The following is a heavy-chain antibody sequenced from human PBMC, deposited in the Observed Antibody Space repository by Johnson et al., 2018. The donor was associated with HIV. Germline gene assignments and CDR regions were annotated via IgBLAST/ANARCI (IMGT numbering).Heavy chain of an antibody. CDR2: INSDGSST. J-gene: IGHJ3*02. CDR3: ARDAKVGYGDAFDI. D-gene: IGHD5-12*01. V-gene: IGHV3-74*01. CDR1: GFTFSRYW. Sequence: VQLVESGGGLKQPGGSLRLSCAASGFTFSRYWMHWVRQAPGKGLVWVSRINSDGSSTNYADSVKGRFTISRDNAKNTLYLQMNSLRAEDTAVFYCARDAKVGYGDAFDIWGHGTMVTVSS.